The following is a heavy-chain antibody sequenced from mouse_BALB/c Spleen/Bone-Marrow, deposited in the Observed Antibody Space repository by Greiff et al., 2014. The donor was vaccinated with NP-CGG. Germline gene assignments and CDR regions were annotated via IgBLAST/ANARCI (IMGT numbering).Heavy chain of an antibody. CDR1: GYTFTSYW. CDR3: ASRDSSGYVPDY. CDR2: IFPGTGTT. V-gene: IGHV1S132*01. Sequence: VQLQQSEAELVKPGASVKLSCKTSGYTFTSYWIQWVKQRPGQGLGWIGEIFPGTGTTYYNEKFKGKATLTIDTSSSTAYMQLSSLTSEDSAFYFCASRDSSGYVPDYWGQGTTLTVSS. J-gene: IGHJ2*01. D-gene: IGHD3-2*01.